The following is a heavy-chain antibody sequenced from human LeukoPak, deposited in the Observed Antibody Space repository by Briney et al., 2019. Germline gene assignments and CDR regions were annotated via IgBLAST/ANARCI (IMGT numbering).Heavy chain of an antibody. V-gene: IGHV3-53*01. CDR3: ARGWGPFTFDI. D-gene: IGHD3-16*01. CDR1: GFTVSINY. J-gene: IGHJ3*02. CDR2: IYSGGST. Sequence: GGSVSLSCAAWGFTVSINYVTCVPEAPGRGVVCVSVIYSGGSTFYADSGKGRFTISRDNSKNTLSLQMTSLRAEDTAVYYCARGWGPFTFDIWGQGTMVTVSS.